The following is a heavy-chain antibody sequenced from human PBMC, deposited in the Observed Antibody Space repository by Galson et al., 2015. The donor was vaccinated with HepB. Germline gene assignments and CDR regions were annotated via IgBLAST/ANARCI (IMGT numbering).Heavy chain of an antibody. J-gene: IGHJ4*02. CDR2: IIPIFGTA. D-gene: IGHD3-22*01. CDR3: ASPSIEYCESGGRAYLLGY. Sequence: SVKVSCKASGGTFNSFAINWVRQAPGQGLEWVGGIIPIFGTANYAQKFQGRVTIIADDSTGTAYMELSSLRSEDTAVYYCASPSIEYCESGGRAYLLGYWGPGIRVTGSS. V-gene: IGHV1-69*13. CDR1: GGTFNSFA.